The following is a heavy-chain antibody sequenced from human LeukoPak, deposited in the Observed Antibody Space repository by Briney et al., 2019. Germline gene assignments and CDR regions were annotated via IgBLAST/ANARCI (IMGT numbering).Heavy chain of an antibody. J-gene: IGHJ3*02. CDR1: GYTFTSYY. D-gene: IGHD3-16*02. CDR2: INPSGGST. CDR3: ARDLNGKADSLAFDI. Sequence: ASVKVSCKASGYTFTSYYMHWVRQAPGQGLEWMGIINPSGGSTSYAQKFQGRVTMTRDMSTSTVYMELSSLRSEDTAVYYCARDLNGKADSLAFDIWGQGTMVTVSS. V-gene: IGHV1-46*01.